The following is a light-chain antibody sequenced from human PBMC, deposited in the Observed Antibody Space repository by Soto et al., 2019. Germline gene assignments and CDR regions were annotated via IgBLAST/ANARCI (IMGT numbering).Light chain of an antibody. CDR3: QQYKQWPVA. CDR1: HSVGSN. Sequence: VMTQSTTTLSVSPGERATLSCRASHSVGSNLAWYQQNPGQAPRLLIYGASTRATGVPARFSGSGSATQFTLTISSLQSEDFGFYYCQQYKQWPVAFGGGTKVESK. V-gene: IGKV3-15*01. CDR2: GAS. J-gene: IGKJ4*01.